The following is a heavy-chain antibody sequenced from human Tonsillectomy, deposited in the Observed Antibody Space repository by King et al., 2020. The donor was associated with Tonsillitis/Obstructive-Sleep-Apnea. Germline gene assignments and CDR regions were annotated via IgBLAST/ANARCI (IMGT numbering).Heavy chain of an antibody. CDR3: ARDRGGFGAAAGPYFQH. Sequence: VQLQQWGAGLLKPSETLSLTCAVYGGSFSGYYWSWIRQPPGKGLEWIGEINHSGSTNYNPSLKSRVTISLDTSKNQFSLELSSVTAADTAVYYCARDRGGFGAAAGPYFQHWGQGTLVTVSS. CDR2: INHSGST. CDR1: GGSFSGYY. J-gene: IGHJ1*01. D-gene: IGHD6-13*01. V-gene: IGHV4-34*01.